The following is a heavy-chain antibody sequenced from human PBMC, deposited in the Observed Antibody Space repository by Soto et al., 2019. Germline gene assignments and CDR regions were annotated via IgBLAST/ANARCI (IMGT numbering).Heavy chain of an antibody. V-gene: IGHV3-11*05. J-gene: IGHJ6*02. Sequence: QEQLVESGGGLVRPGGSLRLSCAASGFTFSAYYMTWMRQAPGKGLEWVSYITSSSDYTNYAGSVKGRFTISRDNDKNSLYLHMNSLRVEDTAVYYCVREYYYGMDVWGQGTTVTVSS. CDR3: VREYYYGMDV. CDR2: ITSSSDYT. CDR1: GFTFSAYY.